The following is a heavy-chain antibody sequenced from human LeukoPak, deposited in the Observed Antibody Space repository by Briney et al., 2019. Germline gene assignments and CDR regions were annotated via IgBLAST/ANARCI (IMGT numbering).Heavy chain of an antibody. Sequence: GGSLRLSCAASGFTVSTNYMSWVREAPGKGLEWVSVIYSDGRTYYADSVKGRFTISRDNSKNTLYLEMNSLRAEDTAVYYCARDRAERWLDNWGQGTLVTVSS. CDR3: ARDRAERWLDN. CDR2: IYSDGRT. J-gene: IGHJ5*02. CDR1: GFTVSTNY. D-gene: IGHD1-1*01. V-gene: IGHV3-53*01.